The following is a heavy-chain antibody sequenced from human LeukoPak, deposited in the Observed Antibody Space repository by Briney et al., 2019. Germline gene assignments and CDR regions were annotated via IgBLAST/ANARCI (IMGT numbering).Heavy chain of an antibody. D-gene: IGHD7-27*01. J-gene: IGHJ4*02. CDR1: GFTFSSYA. CDR3: AKGHQKLGIVGYFDY. Sequence: AGGSLRLSCAASGFTFSSYAMSWVRQAPGKGLEWVSAISGSGGSTYYADSVKGRFTISRDNSKNTLYLQMNSLRAEDTAVYYCAKGHQKLGIVGYFDYWGQGTLVTVSS. CDR2: ISGSGGST. V-gene: IGHV3-23*01.